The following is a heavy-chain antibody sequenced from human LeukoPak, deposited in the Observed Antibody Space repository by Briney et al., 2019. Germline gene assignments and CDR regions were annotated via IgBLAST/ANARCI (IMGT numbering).Heavy chain of an antibody. V-gene: IGHV3-53*01. D-gene: IGHD5-18*01. CDR1: GFTISSNY. CDR3: ARGYSYGYYFDY. J-gene: IGHJ4*02. CDR2: IYSGGST. Sequence: GGSLRLSCAASGFTISSNYMSWVRLAPGKGLEWVSVIYSGGSTYYADSVKGRFTISRDNSKNTLYLQMNSLRAEDTAVYYCARGYSYGYYFDYWGQGTLVTVSS.